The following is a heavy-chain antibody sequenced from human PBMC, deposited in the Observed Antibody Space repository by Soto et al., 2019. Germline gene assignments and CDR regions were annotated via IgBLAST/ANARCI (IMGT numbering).Heavy chain of an antibody. V-gene: IGHV3-30*18. J-gene: IGHJ5*02. Sequence: QVQLVESGGGVVQPGRSLRLSCAASGFSFSNYGMHWVRQAPGKGLEWVAVISYDGSNTTFADSLKGRFIISRDNSKNTLFLKINGRRAEDTAVYYGAKVSGCGGGSCYLGWFDPWGQGTLVTVSS. CDR1: GFSFSNYG. D-gene: IGHD2-15*01. CDR3: AKVSGCGGGSCYLGWFDP. CDR2: ISYDGSNT.